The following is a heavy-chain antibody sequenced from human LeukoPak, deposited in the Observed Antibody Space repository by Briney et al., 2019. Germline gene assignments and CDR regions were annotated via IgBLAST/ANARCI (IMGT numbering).Heavy chain of an antibody. J-gene: IGHJ4*02. V-gene: IGHV3-48*01. D-gene: IGHD6-13*01. Sequence: GGSLRLSCAASGFTFSSYSMNWVRQAPGKGLEWVSYISSSSSTIYYADSVKGRFTISRDNAKNSLYLQMNTLRAEDTAVYYCLRDRGYSTYDCWGQGTLVTVSS. CDR3: LRDRGYSTYDC. CDR2: ISSSSSTI. CDR1: GFTFSSYS.